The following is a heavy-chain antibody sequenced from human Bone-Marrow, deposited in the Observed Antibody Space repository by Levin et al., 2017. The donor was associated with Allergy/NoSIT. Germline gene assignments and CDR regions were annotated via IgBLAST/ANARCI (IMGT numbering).Heavy chain of an antibody. Sequence: SETLSLTCTVSGVSISNYYWSWIRQPPEKELEWIGFIRYSGATKYNPSLNSRASMSLDTSKNQLSLKVTSVTAADTAVYYCARHYNGGTYPLDHWGQGTLVTVSS. D-gene: IGHD1-26*01. CDR3: ARHYNGGTYPLDH. CDR2: IRYSGAT. CDR1: GVSISNYY. V-gene: IGHV4-59*08. J-gene: IGHJ4*02.